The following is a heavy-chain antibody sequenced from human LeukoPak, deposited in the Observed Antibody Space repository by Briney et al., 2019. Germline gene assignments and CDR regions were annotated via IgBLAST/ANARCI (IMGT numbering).Heavy chain of an antibody. D-gene: IGHD2/OR15-2a*01. V-gene: IGHV3-30*02. CDR1: GFTFSSYG. J-gene: IGHJ5*01. CDR3: AKDIVIVPIAWTGFDS. Sequence: GGSLRLPCAASGFTFSSYGMHWVRQAPGKGLEWVAFIPSDSKNKYYADSVRGRFSISRDNSKNTLYLQMNSLRTEDTAVYYCAKDIVIVPIAWTGFDSWGQGTLVTVSS. CDR2: IPSDSKNK.